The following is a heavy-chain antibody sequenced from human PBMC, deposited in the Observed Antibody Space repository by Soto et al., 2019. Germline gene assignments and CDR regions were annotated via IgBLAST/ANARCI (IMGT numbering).Heavy chain of an antibody. V-gene: IGHV3-33*01. CDR1: GFTFSNHG. Sequence: QVQLVASGGGVVQPGRSLRLSCEAFGFTFSNHGMHWVRQAPGKGLQWVASVWSDGSNRYYADSVKGRFTMSRDNSKKTLYLQMNNLRADDTAVYSCARDGSNKPGFYYGMDVWGQETTVSVSS. D-gene: IGHD4-4*01. J-gene: IGHJ6*02. CDR2: VWSDGSNR. CDR3: ARDGSNKPGFYYGMDV.